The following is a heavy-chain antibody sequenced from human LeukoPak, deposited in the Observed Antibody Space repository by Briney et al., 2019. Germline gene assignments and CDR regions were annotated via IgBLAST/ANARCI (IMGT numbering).Heavy chain of an antibody. Sequence: GGSLRLSCAASGFSFSNYPMNWFRQAPGKGLEWVSAISSGAMSSHYADSVKGRFTISRDNSKNTLFLQMNSLRVEDTAVYFCAKRSPDRFGWYHAQDWGQGTLVTVSS. CDR2: ISSGAMSS. J-gene: IGHJ4*02. V-gene: IGHV3-23*01. D-gene: IGHD6-19*01. CDR1: GFSFSNYP. CDR3: AKRSPDRFGWYHAQD.